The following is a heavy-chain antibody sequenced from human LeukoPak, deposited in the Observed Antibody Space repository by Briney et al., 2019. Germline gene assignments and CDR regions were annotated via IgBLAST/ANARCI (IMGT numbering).Heavy chain of an antibody. D-gene: IGHD6-13*01. CDR3: ARERGGSSPDHYYYYYMDV. J-gene: IGHJ6*03. CDR2: INPRGGST. CDR1: GYTFTSYY. V-gene: IGHV1-46*01. Sequence: ASVKVSCKASGYTFTSYYMHWVRQAPGQGLEWMGLINPRGGSTSYAQKFQGRVTMTRDMSTSTVYMELSSLRSEDTAVYYCARERGGSSPDHYYYYYMDVWGKGTTVTVSS.